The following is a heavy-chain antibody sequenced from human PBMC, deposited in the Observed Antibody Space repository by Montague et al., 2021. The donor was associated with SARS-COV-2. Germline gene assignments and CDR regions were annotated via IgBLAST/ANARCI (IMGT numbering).Heavy chain of an antibody. D-gene: IGHD2-15*01. V-gene: IGHV4-39*07. CDR2: IFYTGST. J-gene: IGHJ1*01. Sequence: SETLSLTCTVSGGSISSSSYYWGWLRQPPGKGLEWIGSIFYTGSTYYNPSLKSRVTISVDTSKNQFSLKLSSLTAADTALYYCARDLGFCSGGSCYGYFQHWGQGTLVTVSS. CDR1: GGSISSSSYY. CDR3: ARDLGFCSGGSCYGYFQH.